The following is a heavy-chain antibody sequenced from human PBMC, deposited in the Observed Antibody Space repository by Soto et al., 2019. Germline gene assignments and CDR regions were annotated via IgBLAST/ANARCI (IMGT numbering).Heavy chain of an antibody. V-gene: IGHV3-48*02. J-gene: IGHJ4*02. CDR1: GFTFSSYS. CDR2: ISSSSSTI. CDR3: ARAMSITGIYYFDY. D-gene: IGHD1-20*01. Sequence: EVQLVESGGGLVQPGGSLRLSCAASGFTFSSYSINWVRQAPGKGLEWVSYISSSSSTIYYADSVKGRFTISRDNAKNSLYLQMNSLRDEDTAVYYCARAMSITGIYYFDYWGQVPLVTASS.